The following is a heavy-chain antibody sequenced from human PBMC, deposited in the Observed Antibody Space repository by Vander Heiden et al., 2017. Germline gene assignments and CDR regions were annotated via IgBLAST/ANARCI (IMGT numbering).Heavy chain of an antibody. Sequence: EVQLVQSGAEGKKPGESLKISGKGAGYSFTSYCLGWVRQMPRNGLEWMGIIYPGDADTRYSPSFQGQVTISADKSISSAYLQWSSLKASDTAMYYCARTNYDYVWGSYRNTKFDYWGQGTLVTVSS. D-gene: IGHD3-16*02. CDR2: IYPGDADT. J-gene: IGHJ4*02. CDR3: ARTNYDYVWGSYRNTKFDY. CDR1: GYSFTSYC. V-gene: IGHV5-51*01.